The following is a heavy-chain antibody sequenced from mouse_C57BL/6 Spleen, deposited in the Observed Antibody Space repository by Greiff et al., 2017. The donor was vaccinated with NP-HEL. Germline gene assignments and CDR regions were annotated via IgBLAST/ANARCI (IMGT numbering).Heavy chain of an antibody. V-gene: IGHV5-9-1*02. CDR2: ISSGGDYI. J-gene: IGHJ2*01. Sequence: DVQLVESGEGLVKPGGSLKLSCAASGFTFSSYAMSWVRQTPEKRLEWVAYISSGGDYIYYADTVKGRFTISRDNARNTLYLQMSSLKSEDTAMYYCTRVPDGYGLDYWGQGTTLTVSS. CDR3: TRVPDGYGLDY. D-gene: IGHD2-2*01. CDR1: GFTFSSYA.